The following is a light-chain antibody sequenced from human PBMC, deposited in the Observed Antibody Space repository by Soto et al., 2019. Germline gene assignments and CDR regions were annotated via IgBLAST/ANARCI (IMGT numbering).Light chain of an antibody. J-gene: IGLJ2*01. CDR2: DVS. V-gene: IGLV2-11*01. CDR3: SSYAGSNTHVV. Sequence: QSALTQPRPVSGSPGQSVTISCTGTSSDVGAYNCVSWYQQYPGKVPKLMIYDVSKRPSGVPDRFSGSKSGNTASLTISGLQAEDEADYYCSSYAGSNTHVVFGGGTKLTVL. CDR1: SSDVGAYNC.